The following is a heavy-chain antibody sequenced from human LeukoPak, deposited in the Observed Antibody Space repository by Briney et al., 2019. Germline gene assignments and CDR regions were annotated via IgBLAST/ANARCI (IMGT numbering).Heavy chain of an antibody. J-gene: IGHJ4*02. CDR1: GYTFTGYY. D-gene: IGHD3-3*01. V-gene: IGHV1-2*02. Sequence: ASVKVSCKASGYTFTGYYMHWVRQAPGQGLEGMGWINPNSGGTNYAQKFQGRVTMTRDTSISTAYMELSRLRSDDTAVYYCARSYTIFGVIDYWGQGTLVTVSS. CDR3: ARSYTIFGVIDY. CDR2: INPNSGGT.